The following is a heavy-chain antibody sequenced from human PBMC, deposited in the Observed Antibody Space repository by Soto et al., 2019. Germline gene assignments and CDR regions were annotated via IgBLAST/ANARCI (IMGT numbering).Heavy chain of an antibody. D-gene: IGHD5-12*01. V-gene: IGHV4-59*01. CDR2: IYYSGST. J-gene: IGHJ6*03. CDR1: GGSISSYY. Sequence: SETLSLTCTVSGGSISSYYWSWIRQPPGKGLEWIGYIYYSGSTNYNPSLKSRVTISVDTSKNQFSLKLSSVTAADTAVYYCARVWDSFNSGYDKGANYYYYYYMDVWGKGTTVTVSS. CDR3: ARVWDSFNSGYDKGANYYYYYYMDV.